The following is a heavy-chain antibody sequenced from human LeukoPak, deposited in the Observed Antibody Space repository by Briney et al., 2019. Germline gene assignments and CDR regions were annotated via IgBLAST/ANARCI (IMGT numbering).Heavy chain of an antibody. V-gene: IGHV3-48*03. J-gene: IGHJ4*02. Sequence: GGSLRLSCAASGFTFSSYEMNWVRQAPGKGLEWVSYISSSGSTIYYADSVKGRFTISRDNSKNTLYLQMNSLRAEDTAVYYCAKGFLGDFDYWGQGTLVTVSS. CDR1: GFTFSSYE. CDR3: AKGFLGDFDY. D-gene: IGHD3-16*01. CDR2: ISSSGSTI.